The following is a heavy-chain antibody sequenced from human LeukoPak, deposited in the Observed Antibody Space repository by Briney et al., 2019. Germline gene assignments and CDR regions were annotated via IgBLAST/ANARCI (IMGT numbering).Heavy chain of an antibody. J-gene: IGHJ3*02. CDR3: ARVYGADDAFDI. Sequence: GASVKVSCKASGGTFSSYAISWVRQAPGQGLEWMGRIIPILGIANYAQKFQGRVTITADKSTSTAYMELSSLRSEDTAVYYCARVYGADDAFDIWGQGTMVTVSS. CDR1: GGTFSSYA. V-gene: IGHV1-69*04. CDR2: IIPILGIA. D-gene: IGHD4-17*01.